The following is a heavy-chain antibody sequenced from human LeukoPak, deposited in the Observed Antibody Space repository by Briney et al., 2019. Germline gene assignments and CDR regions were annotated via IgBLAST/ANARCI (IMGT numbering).Heavy chain of an antibody. V-gene: IGHV5-51*01. CDR2: IYPGDSDT. J-gene: IGHJ4*02. CDR1: GYSFTSSW. D-gene: IGHD7-27*01. CDR3: ARHSRALTGVDY. Sequence: GESLKISCKGSGYSFTSSWIGWVRQMPGKGLEWMWIIYPGDSDTTYSPSFQGQVTISADKSISTAYLQWTSLKASDTAMYYCARHSRALTGVDYWGQGTLVTVSS.